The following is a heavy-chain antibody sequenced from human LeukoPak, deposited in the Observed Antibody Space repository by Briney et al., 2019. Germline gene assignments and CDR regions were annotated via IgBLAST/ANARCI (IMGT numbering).Heavy chain of an antibody. V-gene: IGHV3-53*01. Sequence: SLRLSCAASGFIVSSNYMSWVRQAPGKGLEWVSILYSAGSTYYADSVRGRFSISRDTSKNTVSLQMNSLTVEDTAVYYCASGGTGARKFYSDPFHHWGQGTLDCVSS. CDR3: ASGGTGARKFYSDPFHH. J-gene: IGHJ4*02. CDR1: GFIVSSNY. D-gene: IGHD2-15*01. CDR2: LYSAGST.